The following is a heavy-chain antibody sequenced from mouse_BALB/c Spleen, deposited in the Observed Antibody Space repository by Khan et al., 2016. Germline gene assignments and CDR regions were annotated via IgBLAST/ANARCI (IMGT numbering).Heavy chain of an antibody. J-gene: IGHJ3*01. CDR2: IDPAIDNT. CDR3: ARGNDEDGVGY. V-gene: IGHV14-3*02. Sequence: VQLKESGAELVKPGASVKLSCTASGFNIKDTYIHWVKQRPEQGLEWIGRIDPAIDNTKYDPKFQGKATIAADTSSNTAYLQLSSLTSADTAVYQHARGNDEDGVGYWGRGTVVAVAT. D-gene: IGHD2-3*01. CDR1: GFNIKDTY.